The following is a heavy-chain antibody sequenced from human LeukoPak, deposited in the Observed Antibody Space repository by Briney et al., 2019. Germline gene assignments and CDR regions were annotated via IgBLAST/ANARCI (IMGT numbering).Heavy chain of an antibody. CDR1: GFTFSDYY. Sequence: GGSLRLSCAASGFTFSDYYMSWIRQAPGKGLEWVSSISRSSTYTNYADPVKGRFTISRDNAKNSLYLQMNSLRAEDTALYYCARDTNSHCSGGSCYSGPDYWGQGTLVTVSS. J-gene: IGHJ4*02. V-gene: IGHV3-11*05. CDR3: ARDTNSHCSGGSCYSGPDY. D-gene: IGHD2-15*01. CDR2: ISRSSTYT.